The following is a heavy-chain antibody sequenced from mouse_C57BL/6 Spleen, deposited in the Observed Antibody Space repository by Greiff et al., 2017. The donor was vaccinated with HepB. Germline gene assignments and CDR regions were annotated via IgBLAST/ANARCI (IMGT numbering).Heavy chain of an antibody. Sequence: EVQLQQSVAELVRPGASVKLSCTASGFNIKNTYMHWVKQRPEQGLEWIGRIDPANGNTKYAPKFQGKATITADTSSNTAYLQLSSLTSEDTAIYYCARGVYYDYDAFYFDYWGQGTTLTVSS. D-gene: IGHD2-4*01. V-gene: IGHV14-3*01. CDR2: IDPANGNT. CDR1: GFNIKNTY. CDR3: ARGVYYDYDAFYFDY. J-gene: IGHJ2*01.